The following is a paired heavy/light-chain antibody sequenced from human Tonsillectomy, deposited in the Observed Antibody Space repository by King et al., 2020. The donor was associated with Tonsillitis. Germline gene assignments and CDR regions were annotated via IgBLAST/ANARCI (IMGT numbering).Light chain of an antibody. CDR2: KVS. J-gene: IGKJ5*01. V-gene: IGKV2-30*02. Sequence: DVVMTQSPLSLPVTLGQPASISCRSSQSLVHSDGNTYLNWFQQRPGQSPRRLIYKVSNRDSGVPDRFSGSGSGTDFTLKISRVEAEDVGVYYCMQGTHWPPITFGQGTRLEIK. CDR1: QSLVHSDGNTY. CDR3: MQGTHWPPIT.
Heavy chain of an antibody. Sequence: EVQLLESGGGLVQPGGSLRLSCAASGFTFSTYAMNWVRQAPGKGLEWVSSISASGGSTYYADSVKGRFTISRDNSKNTLYLQMNSPRAEDTAIYYCANQISWLDDYDYYYGMDVWGQGTTVTVSS. J-gene: IGHJ6*02. CDR1: GFTFSTYA. CDR2: ISASGGST. CDR3: ANQISWLDDYDYYYGMDV. D-gene: IGHD3-16*01. V-gene: IGHV3-23*01.